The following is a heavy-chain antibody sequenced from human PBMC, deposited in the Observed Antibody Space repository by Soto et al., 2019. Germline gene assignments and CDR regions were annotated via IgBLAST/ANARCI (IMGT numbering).Heavy chain of an antibody. CDR1: GFTFNSYW. D-gene: IGHD2-2*01. CDR2: ISSDESST. Sequence: EVQLVESGGGLVQPGGSLRLSCAASGFTFNSYWMHWVRQAPGKGLVWVSRISSDESSTTYADSVKGRFTISRDNAKNTLYLQMNSLRAEDTAVYYCARVEYCEITSCFSYFDLWGRGTLVTVSS. CDR3: ARVEYCEITSCFSYFDL. V-gene: IGHV3-74*01. J-gene: IGHJ2*01.